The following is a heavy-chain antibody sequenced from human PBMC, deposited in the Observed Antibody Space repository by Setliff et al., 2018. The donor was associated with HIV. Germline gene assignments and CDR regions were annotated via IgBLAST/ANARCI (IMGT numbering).Heavy chain of an antibody. CDR1: GGSISSSSYY. CDR2: IYYSGAT. D-gene: IGHD1-26*01. J-gene: IGHJ4*02. CDR3: ARHLRWELPYYFDY. V-gene: IGHV4-39*01. Sequence: KPSETLSLTCTVSGGSISSSSYYWGWIRQPPGKGLEWIGSIYYSGATYYNPSLKSRVTLSVDTSSNQFSLKLSSVTAADTAVYYCARHLRWELPYYFDYWGQGTLVTVSS.